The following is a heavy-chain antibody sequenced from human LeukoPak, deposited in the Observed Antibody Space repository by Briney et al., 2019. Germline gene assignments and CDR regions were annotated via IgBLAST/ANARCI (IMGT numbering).Heavy chain of an antibody. V-gene: IGHV3-21*01. Sequence: GGSLRLSRAASGFTFSSYSMNWVRQAPGKGLEWVSSISSSSSYIYYADSVKGRFTISRDNAKNSLYLQMNSLRAEDTAVYYCAREDYYGSGSYGLPNWFDPWGQGTLVTVSS. D-gene: IGHD3-10*01. J-gene: IGHJ5*02. CDR1: GFTFSSYS. CDR2: ISSSSSYI. CDR3: AREDYYGSGSYGLPNWFDP.